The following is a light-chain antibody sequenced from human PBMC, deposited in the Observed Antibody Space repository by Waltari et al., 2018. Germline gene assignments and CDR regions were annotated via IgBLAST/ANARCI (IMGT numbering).Light chain of an antibody. V-gene: IGLV2-11*01. CDR2: DVS. CDR1: NSDVGGYNY. J-gene: IGLJ1*01. Sequence: QSALTQPRSVSGSPGQSVTISCTGTNSDVGGYNYVSWYQHHPGKAPKLMIYDVSKRPSGVPCRFSGSKSGNTASLTISGLQAEDEADYYCCSYAGSYTYVFGTGTKVTVL. CDR3: CSYAGSYTYV.